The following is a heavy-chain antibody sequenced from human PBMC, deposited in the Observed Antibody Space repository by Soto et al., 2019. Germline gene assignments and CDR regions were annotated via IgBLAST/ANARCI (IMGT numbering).Heavy chain of an antibody. V-gene: IGHV3-33*03. Sequence: QVQLVESGGGLVQPGRSLRLSCVVSGFTFSNYGMHWVRQAPGMGLEWVADIWYDGSGQRYAGSVQGRFTISRDNSKNTLYLQINSLRVEDTAVYYCAKDEVSRKYYGHSLDVWGQGTTVTVSS. CDR3: AKDEVSRKYYGHSLDV. CDR2: IWYDGSGQ. J-gene: IGHJ6*02. D-gene: IGHD4-17*01. CDR1: GFTFSNYG.